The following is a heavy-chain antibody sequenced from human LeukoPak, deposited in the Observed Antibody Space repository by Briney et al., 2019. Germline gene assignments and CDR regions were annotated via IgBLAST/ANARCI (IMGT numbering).Heavy chain of an antibody. D-gene: IGHD4-4*01. Sequence: ASVKVSCKVSGYTLTELSMHWVRQAPGKGLEWMGGFDPEDGETIYAQKFQGRVTMTTDTSTSTAYMELRSLRSDDTAVYYCARDYSNYNPTYYYGMDVWGQGTTVTVSS. CDR1: GYTLTELS. CDR3: ARDYSNYNPTYYYGMDV. CDR2: FDPEDGET. V-gene: IGHV1-24*01. J-gene: IGHJ6*02.